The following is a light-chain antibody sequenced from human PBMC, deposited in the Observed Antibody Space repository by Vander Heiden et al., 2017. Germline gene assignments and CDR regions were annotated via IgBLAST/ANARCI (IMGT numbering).Light chain of an antibody. CDR2: QDS. CDR3: KEWDSRTWV. CDR1: KLGDKY. J-gene: IGLJ1*01. Sequence: SYELTQPPSVSVSPGQTASITCSGDKLGDKYACWYQQKPGKSPGRVSYQDSKRPSGIPERFYGSNSGNNDNLNISGTQSMDEADDYCKEWDSRTWVFGTGTKLTVL. V-gene: IGLV3-1*01.